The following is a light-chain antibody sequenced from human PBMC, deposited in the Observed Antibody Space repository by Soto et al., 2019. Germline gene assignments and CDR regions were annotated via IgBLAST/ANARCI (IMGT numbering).Light chain of an antibody. CDR2: GVT. J-gene: IGLJ1*01. V-gene: IGLV2-14*01. CDR1: SSDVGGYNY. CDR3: SSYTSASTRLYR. Sequence: QSVLTQPASVSGSPGQSITISCTGTSSDVGGYNYVSWYQQHPGIAPKLLIYGVTNRPSGVSTRFSGSKSGNTASLTISGLQSEDEADYRVSSYTSASTRLYRFGTGTKLTVL.